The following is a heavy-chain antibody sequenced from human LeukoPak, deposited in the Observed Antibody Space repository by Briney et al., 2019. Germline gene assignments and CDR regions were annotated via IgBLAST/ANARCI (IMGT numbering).Heavy chain of an antibody. Sequence: GGSLRLSCAASGFTFDDYAMHWVRQAPGKGLEWASLISGDGGSTYYADSVKGRFTISRDNSKNSLYLQMNSLRTEDTALYYCAKDIYGDYVYDYWGQGTLVTVSS. D-gene: IGHD4-17*01. CDR3: AKDIYGDYVYDY. V-gene: IGHV3-43*02. J-gene: IGHJ4*02. CDR2: ISGDGGST. CDR1: GFTFDDYA.